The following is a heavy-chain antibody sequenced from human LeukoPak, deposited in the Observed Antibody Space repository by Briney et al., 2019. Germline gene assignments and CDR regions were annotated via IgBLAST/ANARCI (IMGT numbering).Heavy chain of an antibody. CDR2: IYYSGST. CDR1: GGSISSANW. CDR3: ARWTAAGTGGFDY. Sequence: PSGTLSLTCAVSGGSISSANWWGWIRQPPGKGLEWIGYIYYSGSTYYNPSLKSRVTMSVDTSKNQFSLKLSSVTAVDTAVYYCARWTAAGTGGFDYWGQGTLVTVSS. V-gene: IGHV4-28*01. J-gene: IGHJ4*02. D-gene: IGHD6-13*01.